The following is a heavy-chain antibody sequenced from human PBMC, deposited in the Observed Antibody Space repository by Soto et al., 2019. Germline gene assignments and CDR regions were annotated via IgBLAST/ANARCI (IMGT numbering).Heavy chain of an antibody. CDR2: IKQDGSEK. V-gene: IGHV3-7*01. D-gene: IGHD1-26*01. J-gene: IGHJ6*02. Sequence: GGSLRLSCAASGFTFSSYWMSWVRQAPGKGLEWVANIKQDGSEKYYVDSVKGRFTISRDNAKNSLYLQMNSLRAEDTAVYYCARDMALVGATTKQYYYYGMDVWGQGTTVTVSS. CDR1: GFTFSSYW. CDR3: ARDMALVGATTKQYYYYGMDV.